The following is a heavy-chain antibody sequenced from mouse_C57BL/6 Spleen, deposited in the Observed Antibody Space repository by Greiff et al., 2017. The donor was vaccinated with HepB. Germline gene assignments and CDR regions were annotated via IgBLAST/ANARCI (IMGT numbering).Heavy chain of an antibody. D-gene: IGHD2-5*01. CDR2: INPYNGGT. CDR3: ARSGSNYEAWFAY. Sequence: EVQLQQSGPVLVKPGASVKMSCKASGYTFTDYYMNWVKQSHGKSLEWIGVINPYNGGTSYNQKFKGKATLTVDKSSRTAYMELNSLTSEDSAVYYGARSGSNYEAWFAYWGQGTLVTVSA. V-gene: IGHV1-19*01. J-gene: IGHJ3*01. CDR1: GYTFTDYY.